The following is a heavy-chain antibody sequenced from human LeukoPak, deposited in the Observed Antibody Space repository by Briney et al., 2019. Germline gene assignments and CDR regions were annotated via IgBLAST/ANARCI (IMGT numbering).Heavy chain of an antibody. J-gene: IGHJ3*02. D-gene: IGHD4-17*01. CDR2: IHPNSGGT. CDR1: GYTLTDNF. Sequence: ASVKVSCKASGYTLTDNFVHWVRQAPGQGLEWMGWIHPNSGGTNYAQRFQGRVTMTRDTSISTAYMELSRLTSDDTAVYFCAREGLTTVTTRAFDIWGQGTMVTVSS. V-gene: IGHV1-2*02. CDR3: AREGLTTVTTRAFDI.